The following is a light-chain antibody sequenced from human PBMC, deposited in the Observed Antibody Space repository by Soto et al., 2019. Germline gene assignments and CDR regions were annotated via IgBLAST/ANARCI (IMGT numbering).Light chain of an antibody. J-gene: IGKJ1*01. CDR1: QSVSSR. Sequence: EIVMTQSPGTLSLSPGERATLSCRASQSVSSRLAWYQQKPGQAPRLLISGASSRATGIPDRFSGSGSGTEFTLTISSLQSEDFAVYYCQQYDNWPPWTFGQGTKVDIK. CDR2: GAS. CDR3: QQYDNWPPWT. V-gene: IGKV3D-15*01.